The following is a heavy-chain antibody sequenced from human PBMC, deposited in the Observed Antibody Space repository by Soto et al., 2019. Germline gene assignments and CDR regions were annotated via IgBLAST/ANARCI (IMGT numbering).Heavy chain of an antibody. CDR2: IYPDDSDT. Sequence: GESLKISCKSSGYSFSSYWIAWVRPMPGKGLEWMGSIYPDDSDTKYSPSFQGQVTISADKSISAAYLQWSSLKASDTAIYYCARNSLTGYYNYYYSMDVWGQGTTVTVSS. CDR1: GYSFSSYW. D-gene: IGHD3-9*01. CDR3: ARNSLTGYYNYYYSMDV. V-gene: IGHV5-51*01. J-gene: IGHJ6*02.